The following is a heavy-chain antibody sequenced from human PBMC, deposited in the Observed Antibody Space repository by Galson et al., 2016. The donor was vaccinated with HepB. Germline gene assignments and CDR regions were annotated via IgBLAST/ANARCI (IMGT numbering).Heavy chain of an antibody. CDR3: AKIAVLAMWYFDY. Sequence: SLRLSCAASGFTFSSHGMSWVRQAPGKGPEWVSSISSDGSLTYYADSVKGRFTTSRDNSKNTLYAQLNSLRSEDTAVYYCAKIAVLAMWYFDYWGQGTLVTVSS. CDR2: ISSDGSLT. CDR1: GFTFSSHG. V-gene: IGHV3-23*01. D-gene: IGHD6-19*01. J-gene: IGHJ4*02.